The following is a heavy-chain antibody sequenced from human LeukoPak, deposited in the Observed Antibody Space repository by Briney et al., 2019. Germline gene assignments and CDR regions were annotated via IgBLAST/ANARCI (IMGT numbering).Heavy chain of an antibody. J-gene: IGHJ4*02. CDR3: AKSGYDFWSGYYGY. Sequence: ASVKVPCKASGGTFSSYAISWVRQAPGKGLEWVSAISGSGGSTYYADSVKGRFTISRDNSKNTLYLQMNSLRAEDTAVYYCAKSGYDFWSGYYGYWGQGTLVTVSS. CDR1: GGTFSSYA. D-gene: IGHD3-3*01. CDR2: ISGSGGST. V-gene: IGHV3-23*01.